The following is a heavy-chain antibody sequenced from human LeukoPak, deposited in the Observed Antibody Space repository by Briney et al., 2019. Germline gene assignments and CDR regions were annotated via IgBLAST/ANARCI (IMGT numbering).Heavy chain of an antibody. Sequence: SETLSLTCSVSDDSITMYYWGWIRQPPGKGLEWVGNIFYRGSTNYSPALTSRVTISLDTSRNQFSLKLNSVTAADTAVYYCAKSNGYGLVDIWGQGTMVTVSS. J-gene: IGHJ3*02. V-gene: IGHV4-59*12. CDR3: AKSNGYGLVDI. D-gene: IGHD3-10*01. CDR2: IFYRGST. CDR1: DDSITMYY.